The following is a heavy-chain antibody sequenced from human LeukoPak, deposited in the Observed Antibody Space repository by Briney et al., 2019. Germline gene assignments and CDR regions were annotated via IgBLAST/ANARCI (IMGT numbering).Heavy chain of an antibody. D-gene: IGHD3-16*01. CDR2: IRSKGYGGTT. CDR1: GFTSGDYA. Sequence: GRSLRLSCTGSGFTSGDYAVTWFRQAPGKGLEWVRLIRSKGYGGTTEYAASVKGRFTISRDDSKSIAYLQMNSLKTEDTAVYYCTKSRYYDYVWGGYWGQGTLVTASS. J-gene: IGHJ4*02. CDR3: TKSRYYDYVWGGY. V-gene: IGHV3-49*03.